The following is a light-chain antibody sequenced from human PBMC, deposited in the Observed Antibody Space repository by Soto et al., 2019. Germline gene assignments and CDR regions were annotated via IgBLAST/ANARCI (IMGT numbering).Light chain of an antibody. CDR2: SAS. Sequence: EIVLTQSPGTLSLSPGERATLSCRASQSLSSNYLAWYQQKPGQAPRLLIYSASRRATGIPDRFSGSGSGTDFTLIISRLEPEDFAVYYCQQYVTSPWSFGQGTKVEIK. V-gene: IGKV3-20*01. CDR3: QQYVTSPWS. CDR1: QSLSSNY. J-gene: IGKJ1*01.